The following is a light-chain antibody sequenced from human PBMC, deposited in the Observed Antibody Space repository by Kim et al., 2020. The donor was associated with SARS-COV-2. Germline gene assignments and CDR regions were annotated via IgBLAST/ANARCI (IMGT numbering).Light chain of an antibody. J-gene: IGLJ2*01. Sequence: GQSNTTTCTGTSSDIASRDFVSLSCYQQYSGKAPKLILYWLHMRPSGVSNRFSGSKSGNTASLTISGLQAEDEADYYCCSIASSPLFGGGTKVTVL. CDR3: CSIASSPL. V-gene: IGLV2-23*02. CDR2: WLH. CDR1: SSDIASRDF.